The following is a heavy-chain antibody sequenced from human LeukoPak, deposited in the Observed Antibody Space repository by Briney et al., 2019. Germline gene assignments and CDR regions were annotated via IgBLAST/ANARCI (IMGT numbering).Heavy chain of an antibody. CDR3: AGKRGTYSGRYFDY. J-gene: IGHJ4*02. CDR2: INHSGST. CDR1: GGSFSGYY. V-gene: IGHV4-34*01. D-gene: IGHD1-26*01. Sequence: SGTLSLTCAVYGGSFSGYYWSWIRQPPGKGLEWIGEINHSGSTNYNPSLKSRVTISVDTSKNQFSLKLSSVTAADTAVYYCAGKRGTYSGRYFDYWGQGTLVTVSS.